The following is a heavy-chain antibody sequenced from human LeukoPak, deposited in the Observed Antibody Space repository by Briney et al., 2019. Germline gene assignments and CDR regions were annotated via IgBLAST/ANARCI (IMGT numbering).Heavy chain of an antibody. CDR1: GGSFSPYY. Sequence: KPSETLSLTCGVYGGSFSPYYWSGLRQPAREGLEWIGEIHRSGSTNYNPSLKSRVTISVDTSKNHSSLKLSSLTASDTAVYYFARGRTMVGGLINDYWGQGTLVTVSS. CDR2: IHRSGST. D-gene: IGHD3-10*01. CDR3: ARGRTMVGGLINDY. V-gene: IGHV4-34*01. J-gene: IGHJ4*02.